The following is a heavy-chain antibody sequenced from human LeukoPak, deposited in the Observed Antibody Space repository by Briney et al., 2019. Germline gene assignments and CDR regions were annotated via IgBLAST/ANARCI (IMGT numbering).Heavy chain of an antibody. CDR3: ARTHDYGDSFFDY. CDR2: MNPNSGNT. Sequence: ASVKVSCKASGGTFTSYDINWVRQATGQGLEWMGWMNPNSGNTGYAQKFQGRVTITRNTSISTAYMELSSLRSEDTAVYYCARTHDYGDSFFDYWGQGTLVTVSS. D-gene: IGHD4-17*01. CDR1: GGTFTSYD. J-gene: IGHJ4*02. V-gene: IGHV1-8*03.